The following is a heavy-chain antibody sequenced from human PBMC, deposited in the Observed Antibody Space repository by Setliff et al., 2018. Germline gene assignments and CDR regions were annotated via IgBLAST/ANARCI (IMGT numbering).Heavy chain of an antibody. J-gene: IGHJ4*02. Sequence: GGSLRLSCAASGFTVSSFSKGLDWVATLSDDGSNEFYADSVKGRFTIFRDNSKNTLYLQMSSLRADDTAMYYCVASPSNKNGHFEYWGQGTLVTVSS. CDR1: GFTVSSFS. CDR3: VASPSNKNGHFEY. CDR2: LSDDGSNE. V-gene: IGHV3-30*03.